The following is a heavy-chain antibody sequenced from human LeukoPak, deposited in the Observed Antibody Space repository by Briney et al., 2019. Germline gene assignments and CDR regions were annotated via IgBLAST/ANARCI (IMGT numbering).Heavy chain of an antibody. CDR1: GGSISSYY. CDR3: ARDSPYYYDSSGYSN. J-gene: IGHJ4*02. D-gene: IGHD3-22*01. V-gene: IGHV4-4*07. CDR2: IYTSGST. Sequence: SETLSLTCTVSGGSISSYYWSWIRQPAGKGLEWIGRIYTSGSTNYNPSLKSRVTISVDTSKNQFSLKLSSVTAADTAVYYCARDSPYYYDSSGYSNWGQGTLVTVSS.